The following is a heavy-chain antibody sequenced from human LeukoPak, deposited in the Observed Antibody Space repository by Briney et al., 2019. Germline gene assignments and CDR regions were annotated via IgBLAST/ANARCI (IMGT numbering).Heavy chain of an antibody. CDR2: ISSSSSTI. CDR1: GFTFSDYY. Sequence: GGSLRLSCAASGFTFSDYYMSWIRQAPGKGLEWVSYISSSSSTIYYADSMKGRFTISRDNAKKSLYLQMNSLRADDTAVYYCARRLNYGYYRHFQHWGQGTLVTVSS. J-gene: IGHJ1*01. CDR3: ARRLNYGYYRHFQH. V-gene: IGHV3-11*04. D-gene: IGHD5-18*01.